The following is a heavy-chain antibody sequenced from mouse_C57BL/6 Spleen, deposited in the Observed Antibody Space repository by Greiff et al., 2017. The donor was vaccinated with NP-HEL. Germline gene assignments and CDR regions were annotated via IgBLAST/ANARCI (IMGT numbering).Heavy chain of an antibody. V-gene: IGHV2-6-1*01. CDR2: IWSDGST. Sequence: VKLMESGPGLVAPSQSLSITCTVSGFSLTSYGVHWVRQPPGKGLEWLVVIWSDGSTTYNSALKSRLSISKDNSKSQVFLKMNSLQTDDTAMYYCARHGGRGYAMDYWGQGTSVTVSS. D-gene: IGHD3-3*01. CDR3: ARHGGRGYAMDY. J-gene: IGHJ4*01. CDR1: GFSLTSYG.